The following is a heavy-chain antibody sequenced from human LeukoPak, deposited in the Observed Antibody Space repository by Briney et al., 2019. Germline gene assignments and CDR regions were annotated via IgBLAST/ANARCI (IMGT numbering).Heavy chain of an antibody. V-gene: IGHV3-30-3*01. J-gene: IGHJ4*02. CDR2: ISYDGSNK. CDR3: ARDYGDYGFYYFDY. CDR1: GFTFSSYA. Sequence: QPGRSLRLSCAASGFTFSSYAMHWVRQAPGKGLEWVAVISYDGSNKYYADSVKGRFTISRDNSKNTLYLQMNSLRAEDTAVYYCARDYGDYGFYYFDYWGQGTLVTVSS. D-gene: IGHD4-17*01.